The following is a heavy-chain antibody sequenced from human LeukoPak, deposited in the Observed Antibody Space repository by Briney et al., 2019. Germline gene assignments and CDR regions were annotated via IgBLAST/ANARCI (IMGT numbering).Heavy chain of an antibody. D-gene: IGHD3-22*01. CDR1: GFTFSDYG. J-gene: IGHJ4*02. V-gene: IGHV3-30*18. Sequence: GRSRRLSCAASGFTFSDYGMHWVRQAPGKGLEWVAVIIYDGSDKFYADSVKGRFTISRDNSKNTLYLQMNSLRAEDTAVYYCAKGSSYYLDSSGFDYWGPGTLVTVSS. CDR3: AKGSSYYLDSSGFDY. CDR2: IIYDGSDK.